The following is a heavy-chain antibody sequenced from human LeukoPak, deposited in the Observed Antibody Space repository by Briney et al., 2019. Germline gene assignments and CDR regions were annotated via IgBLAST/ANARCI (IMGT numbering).Heavy chain of an antibody. CDR3: AKDLGSYGPGTGFDY. J-gene: IGHJ4*02. Sequence: GGSLRLSCAASGFTFSSYAMSWVRQAPGKVREWVSAMSCSGGSTYYPYSVKGRFTISRDNSKNTLYLQMNSMSVEDTAVYYCAKDLGSYGPGTGFDYWGQGTLVTVSS. V-gene: IGHV3-23*01. CDR2: MSCSGGST. CDR1: GFTFSSYA. D-gene: IGHD5-18*01.